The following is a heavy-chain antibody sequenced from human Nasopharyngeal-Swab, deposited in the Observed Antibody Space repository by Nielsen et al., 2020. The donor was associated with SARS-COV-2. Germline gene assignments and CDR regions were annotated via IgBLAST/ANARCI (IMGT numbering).Heavy chain of an antibody. CDR3: AREIITIFGVVIPNWFDP. D-gene: IGHD3-3*01. J-gene: IGHJ5*02. CDR1: GGSISSSSYY. Sequence: SETLSLTCTVYGGSISSSSYYWGWIRQPPGKGLEWIGRINYSGSTYYNPSLKSRVTISLATSKNQFSLKLSSVTAADTAVYYCAREIITIFGVVIPNWFDPWGQGTLVTVSS. CDR2: INYSGST. V-gene: IGHV4-39*02.